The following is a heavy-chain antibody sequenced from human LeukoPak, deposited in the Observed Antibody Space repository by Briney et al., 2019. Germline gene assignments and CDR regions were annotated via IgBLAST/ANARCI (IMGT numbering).Heavy chain of an antibody. CDR1: GFTFSSSA. J-gene: IGHJ4*02. Sequence: HPGGSLRLSCAASGFTFSSSAMSWFRQAPGKGLEWVSSISARGISTYYADSVEGRFTISRDNSKNTLYLQMNSLRGDDIGVYYCAKSFDFSNGHSPILTPFDSWGQGTLVSVSS. D-gene: IGHD3-3*01. V-gene: IGHV3-23*01. CDR3: AKSFDFSNGHSPILTPFDS. CDR2: ISARGIST.